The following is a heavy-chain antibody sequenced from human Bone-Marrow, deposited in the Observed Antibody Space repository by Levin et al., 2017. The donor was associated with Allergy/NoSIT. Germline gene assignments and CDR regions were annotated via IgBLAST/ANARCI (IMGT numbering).Heavy chain of an antibody. Sequence: SLKISCATSKFMFDDYGMYWVRQAPGKGLEWVSGISWNSGKTHYADSVKGRFVISRDNAKNSLYLQMNSLRTKDTALYYCVKSLNTMTIHDGFDFWGQGTMVTVTA. D-gene: IGHD1/OR15-1a*01. CDR1: KFMFDDYG. CDR3: VKSLNTMTIHDGFDF. CDR2: ISWNSGKT. J-gene: IGHJ3*01. V-gene: IGHV3-9*01.